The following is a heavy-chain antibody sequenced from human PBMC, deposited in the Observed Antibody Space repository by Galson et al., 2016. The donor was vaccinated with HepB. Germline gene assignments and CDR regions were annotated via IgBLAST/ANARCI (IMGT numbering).Heavy chain of an antibody. D-gene: IGHD6-13*01. CDR2: IFPIFGTA. Sequence: SVKVSCKASGGTFSSYAISWVRQAPGQGLEWMGGIFPIFGTANYAQKFQSRVTITAYESTSTVYMEVSSLRSEDTAVYYCARRPGGGSSWYFHGMDVWGQGTTVTVSS. CDR1: GGTFSSYA. J-gene: IGHJ6*02. V-gene: IGHV1-69*13. CDR3: ARRPGGGSSWYFHGMDV.